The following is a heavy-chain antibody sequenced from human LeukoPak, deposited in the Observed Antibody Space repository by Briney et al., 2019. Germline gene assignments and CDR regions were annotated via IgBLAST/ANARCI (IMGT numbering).Heavy chain of an antibody. Sequence: PSETLSLTCTVSGVSISSYYWSWIRQPAGKGLEWIGRIYTSGSTNYNPSLKSRVTMSVDTSKDQFSLKLSSVTAADTAVYYCARGLPAGGYDYWGQGTLVTVSS. D-gene: IGHD5-12*01. CDR3: ARGLPAGGYDY. V-gene: IGHV4-4*07. CDR2: IYTSGST. CDR1: GVSISSYY. J-gene: IGHJ4*02.